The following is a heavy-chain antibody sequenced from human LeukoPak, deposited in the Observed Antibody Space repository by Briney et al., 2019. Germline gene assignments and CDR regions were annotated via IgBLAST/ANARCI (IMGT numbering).Heavy chain of an antibody. CDR3: AKALDEAAAGPFDY. CDR2: ISWNSGSI. V-gene: IGHV3-9*03. CDR1: GFTFDDYA. D-gene: IGHD6-13*01. Sequence: PGGSLRLSCAASGFTFDDYAMHWVRQAPGKGLEWVSGISWNSGSIGYADSVKGRFTISRDNAKNSLYLQMNSLRAEDMALYYCAKALDEAAAGPFDYWGQGTLVTVSS. J-gene: IGHJ4*02.